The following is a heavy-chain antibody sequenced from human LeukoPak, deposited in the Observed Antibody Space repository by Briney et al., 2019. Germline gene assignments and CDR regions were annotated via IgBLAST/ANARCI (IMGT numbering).Heavy chain of an antibody. CDR2: IYIGDSET. V-gene: IGHV5-51*01. CDR3: AISSGYYVYFDY. CDR1: GYSFTNYW. Sequence: GESLKISCKGSGYSFTNYWIAWVRQMPGKGLEWMGIIYIGDSETKYSPSFQGQVTISADKSISTAYLQWSSLKASDTAMYYCAISSGYYVYFDYWGQGTLVTVSS. J-gene: IGHJ4*02. D-gene: IGHD3-22*01.